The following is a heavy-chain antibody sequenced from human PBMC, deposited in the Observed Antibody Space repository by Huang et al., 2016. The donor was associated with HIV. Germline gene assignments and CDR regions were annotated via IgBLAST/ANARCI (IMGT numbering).Heavy chain of an antibody. J-gene: IGHJ4*02. D-gene: IGHD1-26*01. CDR3: ARDRRPYSGSYLGY. CDR1: GNTFSGYG. V-gene: IGHV1-18*04. CDR2: SRGYNGNT. Sequence: QVQLVQSGAEVKKPGASVKVSCKASGNTFSGYGISWVRQAPGQGLEWRGWSRGYNGNTNYVENLQGRVTMTTDTSTSTAYMELRSLRSDDTAVYYCARDRRPYSGSYLGYWGQGTLVTVSS.